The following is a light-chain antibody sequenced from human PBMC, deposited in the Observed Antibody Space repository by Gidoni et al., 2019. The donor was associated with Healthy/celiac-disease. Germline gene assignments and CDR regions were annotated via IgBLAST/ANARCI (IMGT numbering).Light chain of an antibody. CDR2: GAS. CDR1: QSVSSN. V-gene: IGKV3-15*01. J-gene: IGKJ1*01. Sequence: EIVMTQTPATLSVSPGERATLPGRASQSVSSNLAWYQQKPGQEPRLLIFGASTRATGIPARFSGSGSGTEFTLTISSLQSEDFAVYFCQHYNTLPTFGQGTKVEIK. CDR3: QHYNTLPT.